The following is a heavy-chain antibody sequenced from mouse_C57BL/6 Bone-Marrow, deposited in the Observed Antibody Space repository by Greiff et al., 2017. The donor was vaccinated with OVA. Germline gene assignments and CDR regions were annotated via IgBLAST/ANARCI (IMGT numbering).Heavy chain of an antibody. J-gene: IGHJ3*01. V-gene: IGHV5-2*01. Sequence: EVQVVESGGGLVQPGESLKLSCESNEYEFPSHDMSWVRKTPEKRLELVAAINSDGGSTYYPDTMERRFIISRDNTKKTLYLQMSSLRAEDTVWYYGARHSRGGFAYWGQGTLVTVSA. CDR1: EYEFPSHD. CDR3: ARHSRGGFAY. CDR2: INSDGGST.